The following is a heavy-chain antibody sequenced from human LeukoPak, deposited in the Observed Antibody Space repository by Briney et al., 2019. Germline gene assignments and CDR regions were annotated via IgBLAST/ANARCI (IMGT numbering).Heavy chain of an antibody. CDR2: IYYSGST. D-gene: IGHD2-2*01. CDR1: GGSISSSSYY. Sequence: SETLSLTCTVSGGSISSSSYYWGWIRQPPGKGLEWIGSIYYSGSTYYNPSLKSRVTISVDTSKNQFSLKLSSVTAADTAVYYCARALYSEYCSSTSCLRTFDYWGQGTLVTVSS. V-gene: IGHV4-39*07. CDR3: ARALYSEYCSSTSCLRTFDY. J-gene: IGHJ4*02.